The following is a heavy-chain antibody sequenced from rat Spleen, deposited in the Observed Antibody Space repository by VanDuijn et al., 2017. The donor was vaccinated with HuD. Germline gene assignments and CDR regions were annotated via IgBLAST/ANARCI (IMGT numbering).Heavy chain of an antibody. J-gene: IGHJ2*01. V-gene: IGHV5-46*01. CDR1: GFTFSSFA. Sequence: EVQLVESGGGLVQPGRSMKLSCVASGFTFSSFAMAWVRQAPKKGLEWVATITSGGSNTYYPDSVKGRFTISRDNAKSTLYLQMNSLRSEDTATYYCAAHWPNNLPFDYWGQGVMVTVSS. CDR3: AAHWPNNLPFDY. CDR2: ITSGGSNT. D-gene: IGHD1-10*01.